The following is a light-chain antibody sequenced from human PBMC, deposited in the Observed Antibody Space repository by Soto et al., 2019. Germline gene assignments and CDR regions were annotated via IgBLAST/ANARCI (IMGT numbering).Light chain of an antibody. V-gene: IGLV4-69*01. Sequence: QPVLTQSPSASASLGASVKLTCTLTSGHITYAIAWHQQQPEKGPRYLMNLNSDGSHNKGDEIPDRFSGSSSGAERYLTISSLQSEDEADYYCQTWGTGKGVFGGGTQLTVL. CDR3: QTWGTGKGV. J-gene: IGLJ7*01. CDR2: LNSDGSH. CDR1: SGHITYA.